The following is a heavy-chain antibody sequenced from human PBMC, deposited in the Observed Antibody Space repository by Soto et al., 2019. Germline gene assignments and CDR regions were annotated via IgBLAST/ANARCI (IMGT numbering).Heavy chain of an antibody. D-gene: IGHD4-17*01. CDR3: ASAPERRGLRSFAAY. Sequence: SETLSLTCTVSGGSISSGGYYWSWIRQHPGKGLEWIGYIYYSGSTYYNPSLKSRVTISVDTSKNQFSLKLSSVTAADTAVYYCASAPERRGLRSFAAYWGRGPRSPVSS. CDR2: IYYSGST. J-gene: IGHJ4*02. CDR1: GGSISSGGYY. V-gene: IGHV4-31*03.